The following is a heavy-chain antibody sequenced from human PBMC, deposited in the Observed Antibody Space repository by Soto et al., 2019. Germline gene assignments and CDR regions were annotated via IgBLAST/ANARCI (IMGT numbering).Heavy chain of an antibody. CDR2: IYYSGST. CDR1: GGSISSYY. V-gene: IGHV4-59*01. Sequence: SETLSLTCTVSGGSISSYYWSWIRQPPGKGLEWIGYIYYSGSTNYNPSLKSRVTISVDTSKNQFSLKLSSVTAADTAVYYCARDRGLRGYSGYDSYYYGMDVWGQGTTVTVSS. J-gene: IGHJ6*02. CDR3: ARDRGLRGYSGYDSYYYGMDV. D-gene: IGHD5-12*01.